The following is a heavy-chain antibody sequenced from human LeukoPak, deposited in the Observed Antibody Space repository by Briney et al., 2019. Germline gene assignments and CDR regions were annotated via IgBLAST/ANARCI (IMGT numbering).Heavy chain of an antibody. CDR1: GFTFSSYE. Sequence: GGSLRLSCAASGFTFSSYEMNWVRQAPGKGLEWVSYISSSGSTIYYADSVKGRFTISRDNAKNSLYLQTNSLRAEDTAVYYCASGSSSWKPRRWFDPWGQGTLVTVSS. CDR2: ISSSGSTI. D-gene: IGHD6-13*01. V-gene: IGHV3-48*03. J-gene: IGHJ5*02. CDR3: ASGSSSWKPRRWFDP.